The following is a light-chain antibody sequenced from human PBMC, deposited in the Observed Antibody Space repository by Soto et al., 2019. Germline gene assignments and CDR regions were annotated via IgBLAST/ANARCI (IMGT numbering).Light chain of an antibody. CDR1: QSVGSY. J-gene: IGKJ3*01. CDR2: GAS. CDR3: LQRSIGFT. Sequence: EIVLTQSPATLSLSSGERATLSCRASQSVGSYLAWYQQKRGQAPRLLIYGASNRAPGIPARFSGSGSGTDFTLTISSLEPEDFAVYHCLQRSIGFTFGPGPKVDIK. V-gene: IGKV3-11*01.